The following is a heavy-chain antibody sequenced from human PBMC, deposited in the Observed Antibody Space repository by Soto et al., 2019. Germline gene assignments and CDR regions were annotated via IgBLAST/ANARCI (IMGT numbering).Heavy chain of an antibody. D-gene: IGHD5-18*01. Sequence: EVQLLESGGGWVQPGGSLRLSCAASGFTFSSYAMSWVRQAPGKGLEWVSAISGSGGSTYYADSVQGRFTIAVDNSKNTLYLQMDSLRAEDTAVYYCAKDASWGYSYCYGSDYWGRGTLVTVSS. CDR3: AKDASWGYSYCYGSDY. V-gene: IGHV3-23*01. CDR2: ISGSGGST. J-gene: IGHJ4*02. CDR1: GFTFSSYA.